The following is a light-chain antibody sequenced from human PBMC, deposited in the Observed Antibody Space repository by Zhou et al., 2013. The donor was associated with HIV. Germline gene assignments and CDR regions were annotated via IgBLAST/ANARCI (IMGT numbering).Light chain of an antibody. CDR2: KAS. Sequence: DIQMTQFPSALSASVGHTVTITCRASQSIGSWLAWYQQKPGQVPKLLVYKASTLESGVPSRFSGSGSGTEFTLTISSLQPDDFATYYCQQYKSNWLTFGGGTKVEIK. J-gene: IGKJ4*01. CDR1: QSIGSW. CDR3: QQYKSNWLT. V-gene: IGKV1-5*03.